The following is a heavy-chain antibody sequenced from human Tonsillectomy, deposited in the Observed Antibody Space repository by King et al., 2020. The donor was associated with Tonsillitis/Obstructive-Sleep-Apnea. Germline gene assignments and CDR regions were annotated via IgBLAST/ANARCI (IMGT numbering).Heavy chain of an antibody. CDR2: IYYIASP. D-gene: IGHD2/OR15-2a*01. CDR3: ARVSSIPPNYYMDV. Sequence: QLQESGPGLVKPSQTLSLTCTVSGGSITSGGYFWSWIRQHPVQGLEWMCFIYYIASPYYNPSLKSRVTISVATSKNQCSLKLSSVTAADTAVYYCARVSSIPPNYYMDVWGKGTTVTVSS. V-gene: IGHV4-31*03. J-gene: IGHJ6*03. CDR1: GGSITSGGYF.